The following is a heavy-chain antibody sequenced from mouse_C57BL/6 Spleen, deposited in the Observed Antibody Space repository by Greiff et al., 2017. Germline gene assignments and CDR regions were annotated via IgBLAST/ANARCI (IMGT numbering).Heavy chain of an antibody. CDR3: ARGGQLRPFAY. J-gene: IGHJ3*01. CDR2: LNTNYGTT. V-gene: IGHV1-39*01. CDR1: GYSFTDYN. Sequence: VQLMQSGPELVKPGASVKISCKASGYSFTDYNMNWVKQSHGKSLEWIGVLNTNYGTTNYKQKFKGTDTLTVDQPSNPSYLLLSHLTSEDTTVYYCARGGQLRPFAYWGQGTLVTVSA. D-gene: IGHD3-2*02.